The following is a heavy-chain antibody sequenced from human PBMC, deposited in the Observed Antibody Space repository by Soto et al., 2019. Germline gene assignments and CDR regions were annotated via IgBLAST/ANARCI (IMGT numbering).Heavy chain of an antibody. D-gene: IGHD1-1*01. V-gene: IGHV4-59*01. CDR3: ARMNQLAPKRNAFDI. Sequence: SETLSLTCTVSGVSISRYYWTWTRQPPGKGLEWIGYIYYSGSSGSTDYSPSLKSRVTISADTSKNQFSLKLSSVTAADTAVYYCARMNQLAPKRNAFDIWGQGTMVTVSS. J-gene: IGHJ3*02. CDR1: GVSISRYY. CDR2: IYYSGSSGST.